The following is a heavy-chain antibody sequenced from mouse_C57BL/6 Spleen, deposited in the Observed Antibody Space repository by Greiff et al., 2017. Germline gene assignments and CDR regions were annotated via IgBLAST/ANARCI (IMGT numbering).Heavy chain of an antibody. CDR3: ARKHYSNYESYAMDY. D-gene: IGHD2-5*01. Sequence: EVHLVESGGGLVKPGGSLKLSCAASGFTFSDHGMHWVRQAPEKGLEWVAYISSGSSTIYYADTVKGRFTISRDHAKTTLFLQITSLRSEATAMYCWARKHYSNYESYAMDYWGQGTSVTVSS. V-gene: IGHV5-17*01. CDR1: GFTFSDHG. J-gene: IGHJ4*01. CDR2: ISSGSSTI.